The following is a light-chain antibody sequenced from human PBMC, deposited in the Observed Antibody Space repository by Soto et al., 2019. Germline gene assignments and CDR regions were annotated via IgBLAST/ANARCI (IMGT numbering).Light chain of an antibody. CDR3: QQFGSFPYT. Sequence: DIQMTQSPSTLSASVGDRVTITCRARQSLSTWLAWYQHQPRKAPKLLIFDASSLATGVSSRFSGSGSGTEFTLTSNNLQPDDSATDFGQQFGSFPYTGGQGTKLEIK. J-gene: IGKJ2*01. V-gene: IGKV1-5*01. CDR1: QSLSTW. CDR2: DAS.